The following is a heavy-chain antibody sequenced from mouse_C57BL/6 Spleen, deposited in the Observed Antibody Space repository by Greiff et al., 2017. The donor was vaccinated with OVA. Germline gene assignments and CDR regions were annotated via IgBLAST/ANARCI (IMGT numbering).Heavy chain of an antibody. CDR1: GYTFTTYP. J-gene: IGHJ1*03. CDR2: FHPYNDDT. CDR3: ARSGYGSSYGYWYFDV. D-gene: IGHD1-1*01. V-gene: IGHV1-47*01. Sequence: QVQLKQSGAELVKPGASVKMSCKASGYTFTTYPIEWMKQNHGKSLEWIGNFHPYNDDTKYNEKFKGKATLTVEKSSSTVYLELSRLTSDDSAVYYCARSGYGSSYGYWYFDVWGTGTTVTVSS.